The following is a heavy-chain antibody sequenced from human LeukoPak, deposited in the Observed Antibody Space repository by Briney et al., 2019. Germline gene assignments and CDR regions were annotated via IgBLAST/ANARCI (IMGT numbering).Heavy chain of an antibody. CDR1: GFTFSSYW. CDR2: IKQDGSEK. D-gene: IGHD3-9*01. J-gene: IGHJ6*02. CDR3: AREVALRYFDWFQSPYYYYGMDV. Sequence: PGGSLRLSCAASGFTFSSYWMSWVRQAPGKGLEWVANIKQDGSEKYYVDSVKGRFTISRDNSKNTLYLQMGSLRAEDMAVYYCAREVALRYFDWFQSPYYYYGMDVWGQGTTVTVSS. V-gene: IGHV3-7*01.